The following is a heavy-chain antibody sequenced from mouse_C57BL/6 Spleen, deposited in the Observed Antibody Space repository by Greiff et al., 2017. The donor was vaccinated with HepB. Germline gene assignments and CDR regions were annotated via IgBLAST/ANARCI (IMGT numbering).Heavy chain of an antibody. CDR1: GYTFTSYW. CDR2: IYPGNSDT. V-gene: IGHV1-5*01. J-gene: IGHJ3*01. D-gene: IGHD1-1*01. Sequence: VQLKQSGTVLARPGASVKMSCKTSGYTFTSYWMHWVKQRPGQGLEWIGAIYPGNSDTSYNQKFKGKAKLTAVTSASTAYIELSSLTNEDSAVYYCTSLITTVVEGFAYWGQGTLVTVSA. CDR3: TSLITTVVEGFAY.